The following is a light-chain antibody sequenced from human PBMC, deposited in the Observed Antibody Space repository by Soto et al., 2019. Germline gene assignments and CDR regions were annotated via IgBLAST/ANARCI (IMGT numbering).Light chain of an antibody. CDR1: QDVGTY. J-gene: IGKJ5*01. CDR2: GAS. V-gene: IGKV3D-11*01. CDR3: QQGGNWPVT. Sequence: VLTQSPVTLSLSPGERATLSCRASQDVGTYAAWYQVRGGQAPRLLISGASKRATGIPDRINGGGSGADFILTINSLESGDSAVYFCQQGGNWPVTFGQGTRVEIK.